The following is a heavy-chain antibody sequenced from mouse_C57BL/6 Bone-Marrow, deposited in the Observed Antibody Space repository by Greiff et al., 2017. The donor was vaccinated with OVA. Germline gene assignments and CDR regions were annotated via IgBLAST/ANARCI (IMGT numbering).Heavy chain of an antibody. Sequence: QVQLQQPGAELVRPGSSVKLSCKASGYTFTSYWMHWVKQRPIQGLEWIGNIDPSDSETHYNQKFKDKATLTVDKSSSTAYMQLSSLTSEDSAVYYCARKTTVVEGYYAMDYWGQGTSVTVSS. CDR2: IDPSDSET. V-gene: IGHV1-52*01. J-gene: IGHJ4*01. D-gene: IGHD1-1*01. CDR3: ARKTTVVEGYYAMDY. CDR1: GYTFTSYW.